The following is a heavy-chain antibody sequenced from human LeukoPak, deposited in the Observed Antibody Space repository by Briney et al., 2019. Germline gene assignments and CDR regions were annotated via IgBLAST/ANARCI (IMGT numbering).Heavy chain of an antibody. V-gene: IGHV4-39*07. CDR1: GGSISSSSYY. J-gene: IGHJ2*01. D-gene: IGHD5-12*01. CDR3: ARGGVETILAFDL. CDR2: IYYSGST. Sequence: PSETLSLTCTVSGGSISSSSYYWGWIRQPPGKGLEWIGSIYYSGSTYYNPSLKSRVTISVDTSKNQFSLKLNSVTAADTAVYYCARGGVETILAFDLWGRGTLVTVSS.